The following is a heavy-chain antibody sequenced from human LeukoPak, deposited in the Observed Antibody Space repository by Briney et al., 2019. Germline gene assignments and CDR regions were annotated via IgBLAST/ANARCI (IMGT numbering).Heavy chain of an antibody. CDR1: GFTFSSFA. CDR2: ISGRGDGT. V-gene: IGHV3-23*01. CDR3: AKRAVPGLD. Sequence: GGSLRLSCAASGFTFSSFAMNWGRQAPGKGLEWVSTISGRGDGTYYADSVKGRFTISRDNSKNTLILQMNSLRAEDTAVYYCAKRAVPGLDWGQGTLVTVSS. D-gene: IGHD3-16*01. J-gene: IGHJ4*02.